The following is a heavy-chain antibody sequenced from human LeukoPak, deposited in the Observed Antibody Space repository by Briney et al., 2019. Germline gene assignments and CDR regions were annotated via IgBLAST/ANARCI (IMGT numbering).Heavy chain of an antibody. D-gene: IGHD3-22*01. CDR1: GGSISSSNW. Sequence: PSGTLSLTCAVSGGSISSSNWWSWVRQPPGKGLEWIGEIYHSGSTNYNPSLKSRVTISVDKSKNQFSLKLSSVTAADTAMYYCARQMYDINGYSWSNEALDFWGQGTMVTVSS. CDR3: ARQMYDINGYSWSNEALDF. J-gene: IGHJ3*01. CDR2: IYHSGST. V-gene: IGHV4-4*02.